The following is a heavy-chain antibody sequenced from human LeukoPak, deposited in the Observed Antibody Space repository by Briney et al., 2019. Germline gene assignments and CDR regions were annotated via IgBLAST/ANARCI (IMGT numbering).Heavy chain of an antibody. J-gene: IGHJ4*02. CDR1: GGSFSGYY. Sequence: SETLSLTCAVSGGSFSGYYWSWIRQPPGKGLEWIGEINHSGSTNYNPSLKSRVTISVDTSKNQFSLKLSSVTAADTAVYYCARGEPPLDTAMGGLGYWGQGALVTVSS. D-gene: IGHD5-18*01. CDR2: INHSGST. CDR3: ARGEPPLDTAMGGLGY. V-gene: IGHV4-34*01.